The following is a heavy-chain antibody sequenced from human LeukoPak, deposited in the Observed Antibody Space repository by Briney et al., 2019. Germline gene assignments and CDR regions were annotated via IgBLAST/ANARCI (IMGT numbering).Heavy chain of an antibody. J-gene: IGHJ4*02. V-gene: IGHV4-59*01. CDR2: IYYSGST. Sequence: PSETLSLTCTVSGGSISSYYWSWIRQPPGKGLEWIGYIYYSGSTNYNPSLKSRVTISVDTSKNQFSLKLSSVTAADTAVYYCARTDIVATIFKIWGQGTLVTVSS. D-gene: IGHD5-12*01. CDR1: GGSISSYY. CDR3: ARTDIVATIFKI.